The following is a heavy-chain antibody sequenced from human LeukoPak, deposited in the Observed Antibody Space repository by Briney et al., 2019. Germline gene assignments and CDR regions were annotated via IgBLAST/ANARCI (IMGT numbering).Heavy chain of an antibody. CDR3: ARKPSSGYRYFDY. CDR1: GYIFTSHD. CDR2: INVYNGNT. Sequence: GASVKVSCKASGYIFTSHDVSWVRQAPGQGLEWMGWINVYNGNTDYAQRLQGRVTMTTDTSTNTAYMELRSLRSDDTAVYYCARKPSSGYRYFDYWGQGTLVTVSS. D-gene: IGHD3-22*01. V-gene: IGHV1-18*01. J-gene: IGHJ4*02.